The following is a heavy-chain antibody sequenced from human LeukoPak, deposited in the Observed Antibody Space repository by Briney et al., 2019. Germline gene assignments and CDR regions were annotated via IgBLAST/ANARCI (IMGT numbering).Heavy chain of an antibody. Sequence: SETLSLTCTVFGDSVSSSNYYWAWFRQPPGKGLDWIGSLYYDGRTYYSPSLESRVTISVDTSKNQFSLKLSSVTAADTAVYYCARSLPGAAAGQRGKRKNWFDPWGQGTLVTVSS. V-gene: IGHV4-39*07. CDR2: LYYDGRT. CDR3: ARSLPGAAAGQRGKRKNWFDP. CDR1: GDSVSSSNYY. D-gene: IGHD6-13*01. J-gene: IGHJ5*02.